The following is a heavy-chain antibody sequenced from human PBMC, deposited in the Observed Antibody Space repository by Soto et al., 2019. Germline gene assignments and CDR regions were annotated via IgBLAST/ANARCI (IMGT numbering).Heavy chain of an antibody. D-gene: IGHD2-21*02. V-gene: IGHV1-3*01. Sequence: QVQLVQSGAEVKKPGASVKVSCKASGYTFTSYAMHWVRQAPGQRLEWMGWINAGNGNTKYSQKFQGRVTITRETSASTVYMELSSLRSEDTSVYYCARDLPGTATQSRSRIGRFDPWGQGTLVTVSS. CDR1: GYTFTSYA. J-gene: IGHJ5*02. CDR2: INAGNGNT. CDR3: ARDLPGTATQSRSRIGRFDP.